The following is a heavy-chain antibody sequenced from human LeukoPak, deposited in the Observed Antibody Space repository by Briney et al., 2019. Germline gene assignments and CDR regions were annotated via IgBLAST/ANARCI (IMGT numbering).Heavy chain of an antibody. D-gene: IGHD4-11*01. CDR2: IYSGGET. CDR1: GDSISSSHYY. CDR3: VRDYSNFVQGD. Sequence: SETLSLTSTVSGDSISSSHYYWGWIRQSPGKGLEWIGSIYSGGETHYNPSLNSRVTIFLDTSKNRFSLNLISVTATDTAVYYCVRDYSNFVQGDWGQGTLVTVSS. V-gene: IGHV4-39*02. J-gene: IGHJ4*02.